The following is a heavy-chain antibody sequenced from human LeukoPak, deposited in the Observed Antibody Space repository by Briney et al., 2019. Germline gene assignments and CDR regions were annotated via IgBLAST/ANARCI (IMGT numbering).Heavy chain of an antibody. CDR3: AREYPPLNYYDSSGFGAFDI. V-gene: IGHV3-7*01. CDR1: GFTFSSYW. D-gene: IGHD3-22*01. J-gene: IGHJ3*02. CDR2: IRQGGSEK. Sequence: GGSLRLSCAASGFTFSSYWMSWVRQAPGKGLEWVANIRQGGSEKYYVDSVKGRFTISRDNAKNSLYLQMNSLRAEDTAVYYCAREYPPLNYYDSSGFGAFDIWGQGTMVTVSS.